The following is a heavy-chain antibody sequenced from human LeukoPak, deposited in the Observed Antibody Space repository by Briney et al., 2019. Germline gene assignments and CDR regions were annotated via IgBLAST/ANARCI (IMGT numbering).Heavy chain of an antibody. V-gene: IGHV4-61*01. J-gene: IGHJ4*02. Sequence: PSETLSLTCTVSGGSVSSGSYYWSWIRQPPGKGLGWIGYIYYSGSTNYNPSLKSRVTISVDTSKNQFSLKLSSVTAADTAVYYCARVKAYYDSSGYFLAYYFDYWGQGTLVTVSS. D-gene: IGHD3-22*01. CDR1: GGSVSSGSYY. CDR2: IYYSGST. CDR3: ARVKAYYDSSGYFLAYYFDY.